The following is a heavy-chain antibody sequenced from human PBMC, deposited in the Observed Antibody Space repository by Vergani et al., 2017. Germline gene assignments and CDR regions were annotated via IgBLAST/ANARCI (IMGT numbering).Heavy chain of an antibody. D-gene: IGHD6-13*01. CDR1: GGSFSGYY. J-gene: IGHJ4*02. CDR2: INHSGST. V-gene: IGHV4-34*01. CDR3: ARSPQPWSSSWYYFDY. Sequence: QVQLQQWGAGLLKPSETLSLTCAVYGGSFSGYYWSWIRQPPGKGLEWIGEINHSGSTNYNPSLKSRVTISVDTSKNQFSLKLSSVTAADTAVYYCARSPQPWSSSWYYFDYWGQGTLVTVSS.